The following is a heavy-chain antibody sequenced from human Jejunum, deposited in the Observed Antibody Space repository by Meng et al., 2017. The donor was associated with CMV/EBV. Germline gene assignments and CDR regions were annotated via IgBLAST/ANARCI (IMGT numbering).Heavy chain of an antibody. CDR2: IYSGGTT. J-gene: IGHJ4*02. V-gene: IGHV3-53*01. CDR1: GFTVNSYY. Sequence: EVQVVESGGDLIQPGGSLRLSCAASGFTVNSYYMSWVRQAPGKGLEWVSIIYSGGTTYYADSVKGRFTISRDISKNTLYLQMTSLRADDTAVYYCVRARGYTTSGSFDCWGQGTLVTVSS. CDR3: VRARGYTTSGSFDC. D-gene: IGHD5-12*01.